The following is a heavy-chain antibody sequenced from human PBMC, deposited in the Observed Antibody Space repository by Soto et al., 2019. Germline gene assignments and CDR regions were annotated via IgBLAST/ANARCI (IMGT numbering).Heavy chain of an antibody. J-gene: IGHJ5*02. Sequence: SETLSLTCSASGGSITSSSHFWGWVRQPPGKGLEWIGTIYFTGNTYYTPSLKSRLTMSIDTSKNEFSLRLNSVTAADTAVYYCAGQAFTIAAASYGRSNWFDPWGPGTLVTVSS. V-gene: IGHV4-39*01. CDR1: GGSITSSSHF. D-gene: IGHD6-25*01. CDR3: AGQAFTIAAASYGRSNWFDP. CDR2: IYFTGNT.